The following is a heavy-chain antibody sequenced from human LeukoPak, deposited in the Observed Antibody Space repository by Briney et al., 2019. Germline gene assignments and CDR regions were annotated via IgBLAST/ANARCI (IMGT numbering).Heavy chain of an antibody. CDR2: ISSSGANI. CDR3: VKPGYGSSWFHY. J-gene: IGHJ4*02. D-gene: IGHD2-2*01. V-gene: IGHV3-64D*06. CDR1: GFTFNDYR. Sequence: GGSLRLSCSASGFTFNDYRMHWVRQAPGKGLEYVSGISSSGANINYADSVKDRFTISRDNSKNALYLQMSSLGAEDTAVYYCVKPGYGSSWFHYWGRGALVTVSS.